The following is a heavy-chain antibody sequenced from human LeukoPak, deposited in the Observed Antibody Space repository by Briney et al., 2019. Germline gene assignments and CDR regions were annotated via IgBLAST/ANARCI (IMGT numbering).Heavy chain of an antibody. J-gene: IGHJ4*02. Sequence: GASVKVSCKASGYTFTNYGIAWARQAPGQGLEWMGWINTRSGDAQLAHSLQARVTMTTDTSTSTASMELGSLGSDDTAVYYCARDTDFSIDYWGQGSLVTVSS. CDR1: GYTFTNYG. V-gene: IGHV1-18*01. D-gene: IGHD2/OR15-2a*01. CDR3: ARDTDFSIDY. CDR2: INTRSGDA.